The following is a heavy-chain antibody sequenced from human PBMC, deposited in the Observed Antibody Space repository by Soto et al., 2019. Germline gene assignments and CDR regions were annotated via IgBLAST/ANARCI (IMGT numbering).Heavy chain of an antibody. J-gene: IGHJ3*02. CDR2: IYPGDSDT. CDR3: ARQRAYYYDSSGYYDAFDI. CDR1: GYSFTSYW. Sequence: GESLKISCKGSGYSFTSYWIGWVRQMPGKGLEWMGIIYPGDSDTRYSPSFQGQVPISADKSISTAYLQWSSLKASDTAMYYCARQRAYYYDSSGYYDAFDIWGQGTMVTVSS. V-gene: IGHV5-51*01. D-gene: IGHD3-22*01.